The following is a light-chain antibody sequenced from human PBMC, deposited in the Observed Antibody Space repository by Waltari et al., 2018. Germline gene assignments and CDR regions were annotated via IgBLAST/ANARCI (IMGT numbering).Light chain of an antibody. V-gene: IGKV1-16*01. Sequence: DIQVTQSPSSLSASVGDKVTITCRASQGISIFLAWFQQKPGRAPKSLIYAASTLESGVPSRCSGSGVGTDFTLTISSLQPEDSATYYCQQYNKFPLNFGQGTRLEI. J-gene: IGKJ5*01. CDR3: QQYNKFPLN. CDR2: AAS. CDR1: QGISIF.